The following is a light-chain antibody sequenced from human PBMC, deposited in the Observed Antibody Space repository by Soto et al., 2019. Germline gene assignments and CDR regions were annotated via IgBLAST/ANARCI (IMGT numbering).Light chain of an antibody. V-gene: IGKV3-11*01. J-gene: IGKJ5*01. CDR3: QQYNNWPFS. CDR1: QSVSSY. Sequence: EIVLKQSPATLSLNPGERATLSCRASQSVSSYLAWYQQKPGQAPRLLIYDASNRATGIPARFSGTGSETDFTLTISGLQSEDSAVYFCQQYNNWPFSFAQGTRLEV. CDR2: DAS.